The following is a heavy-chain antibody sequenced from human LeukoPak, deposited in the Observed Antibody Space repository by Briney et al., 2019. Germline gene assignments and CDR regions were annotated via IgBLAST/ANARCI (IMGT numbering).Heavy chain of an antibody. CDR1: GGSMSSYY. Sequence: PSETLSLTCTVSGGSMSSYYWSWVRQPPGKGLEWIGYTYYSGNTNFNPSLKRRVTISVDTSKNQFSLKVSSVTAADTAVYYCARVFHDSSGYPFDYWGQGTLVTVSS. CDR3: ARVFHDSSGYPFDY. CDR2: TYYSGNT. V-gene: IGHV4-59*01. D-gene: IGHD3-22*01. J-gene: IGHJ4*02.